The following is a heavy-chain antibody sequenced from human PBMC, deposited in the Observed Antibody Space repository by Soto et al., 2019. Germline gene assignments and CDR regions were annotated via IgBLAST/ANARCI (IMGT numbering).Heavy chain of an antibody. Sequence: GGSLRLSCAASGFTFSSYGMHWVRQAPGKGLEWVSVISDGGSNKYYADSVKGRFTISRDNSKNTLYLQMNSLRAEDTAVYYCANHPCSGGSCYDFQHWGQGTLVTVSS. D-gene: IGHD2-15*01. V-gene: IGHV3-30*18. CDR1: GFTFSSYG. CDR2: ISDGGSNK. CDR3: ANHPCSGGSCYDFQH. J-gene: IGHJ1*01.